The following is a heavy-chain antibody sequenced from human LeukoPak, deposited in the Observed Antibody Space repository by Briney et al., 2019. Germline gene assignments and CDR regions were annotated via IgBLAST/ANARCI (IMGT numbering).Heavy chain of an antibody. Sequence: PGGSLRLSCAGSGFTFSSYWMSWVRQAPGKGLEWVANIKQDGSEKNYVDSVKGRFTISRDNAMNSLYLQMNSLRAEDTAVYYCASNSGSYFGYPETFDHWGQGTLVTVSS. V-gene: IGHV3-7*01. CDR2: IKQDGSEK. D-gene: IGHD1-26*01. CDR3: ASNSGSYFGYPETFDH. J-gene: IGHJ4*02. CDR1: GFTFSSYW.